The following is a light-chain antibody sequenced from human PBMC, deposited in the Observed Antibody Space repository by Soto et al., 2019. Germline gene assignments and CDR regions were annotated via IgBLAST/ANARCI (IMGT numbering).Light chain of an antibody. CDR1: SSDVGAYKY. Sequence: QSVLTQPPSASGSPGQSVIISCTGTSSDVGAYKYVSWYQQYPGKAPKLMISEVTKRPSGVPDRFSGSKSGNTASLTVYGLQAEDEAAYYCTSYVGNDIWVFGGGTKVTVL. CDR2: EVT. CDR3: TSYVGNDIWV. V-gene: IGLV2-8*01. J-gene: IGLJ3*02.